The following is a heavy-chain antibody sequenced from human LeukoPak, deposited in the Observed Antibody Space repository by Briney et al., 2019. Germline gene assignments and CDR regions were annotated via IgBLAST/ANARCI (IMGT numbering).Heavy chain of an antibody. V-gene: IGHV1-69*13. CDR2: IIPIFGTA. Sequence: SVKVSCKASGGTFSSYAISWVRQAPGQGLEWMGRIIPIFGTANYAQKFQGRVTITADESTSTAYMELSSLRSEDTAVYYCARDYGDYAPYDAFDIWGQGTMVTVSS. CDR1: GGTFSSYA. J-gene: IGHJ3*02. D-gene: IGHD4-17*01. CDR3: ARDYGDYAPYDAFDI.